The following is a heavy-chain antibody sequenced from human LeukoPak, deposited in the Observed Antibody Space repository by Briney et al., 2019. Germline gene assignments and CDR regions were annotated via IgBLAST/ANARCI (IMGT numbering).Heavy chain of an antibody. CDR1: GFTFSNYA. Sequence: PGGSLRLSCAPSGFTFSNYAMYWVRQAPGKGLEWVAVIWYDGSKKYYADSVRGRFTISRDNSKNTLYLQMNSPRAEDTAVYYCARGTDSSWYLFNYWGQGTLVTVSS. CDR3: ARGTDSSWYLFNY. V-gene: IGHV3-33*01. J-gene: IGHJ4*02. D-gene: IGHD6-13*01. CDR2: IWYDGSKK.